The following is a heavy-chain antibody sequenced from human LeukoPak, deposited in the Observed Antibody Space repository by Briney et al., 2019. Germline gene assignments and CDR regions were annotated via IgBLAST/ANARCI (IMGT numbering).Heavy chain of an antibody. D-gene: IGHD4-17*01. Sequence: GGSLRLSCTASGFTFGDYAMSWFRQAPGKGLEWVGFIRSKAYGGTTEYAASVKGRFTISRDDSKSIAYLQMNSLKTEDTAVYYCTRDSDYGDYAYWGQGTLVTVSS. CDR3: TRDSDYGDYAY. CDR2: IRSKAYGGTT. J-gene: IGHJ4*02. V-gene: IGHV3-49*03. CDR1: GFTFGDYA.